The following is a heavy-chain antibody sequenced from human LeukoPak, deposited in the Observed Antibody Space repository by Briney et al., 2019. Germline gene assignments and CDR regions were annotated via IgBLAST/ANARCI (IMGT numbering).Heavy chain of an antibody. CDR3: AKAEGYDILTGLDY. Sequence: GGSLRLSCSASGLTLSIYAMGWVRQAPGKGLQWVAGISGSGRDTYSAESVKGRFTISRDNVNNTVFLQMNSLRAEDTAVYYCAKAEGYDILTGLDYWGQGTLVTVSS. J-gene: IGHJ4*02. V-gene: IGHV3-23*01. CDR2: ISGSGRDT. D-gene: IGHD3-9*01. CDR1: GLTLSIYA.